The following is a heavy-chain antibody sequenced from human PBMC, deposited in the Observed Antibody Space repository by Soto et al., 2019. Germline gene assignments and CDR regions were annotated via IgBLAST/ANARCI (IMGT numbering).Heavy chain of an antibody. D-gene: IGHD6-13*01. Sequence: GGSLRLSCAASGFSFSTYGMHWVRQTPGKRLEWVAAISYEGSNKYYADSVRGRFTISRDNSQNTLYLQMNSLRVEDMAVYYCAKKLPGPVAAGPDYSGQGTLVTVSS. CDR2: ISYEGSNK. CDR3: AKKLPGPVAAGPDY. CDR1: GFSFSTYG. J-gene: IGHJ4*02. V-gene: IGHV3-30*18.